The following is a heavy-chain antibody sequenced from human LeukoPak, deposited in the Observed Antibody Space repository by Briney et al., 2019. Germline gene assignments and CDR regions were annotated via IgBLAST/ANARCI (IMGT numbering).Heavy chain of an antibody. J-gene: IGHJ6*04. CDR2: ISAYNGNT. D-gene: IGHD3-3*01. CDR1: GYTFTSYG. CDR3: ARDFDDFWSGYPLGSLWDV. Sequence: AXXKVSCKASGYTFTSYGISWVRQAPGQGLEWMGWISAYNGNTNYAQKLQGRVTMTTDTSTSTAYMELRSLRSDDTAVYYCARDFDDFWSGYPLGSLWDVWGKGTTVTVSS. V-gene: IGHV1-18*01.